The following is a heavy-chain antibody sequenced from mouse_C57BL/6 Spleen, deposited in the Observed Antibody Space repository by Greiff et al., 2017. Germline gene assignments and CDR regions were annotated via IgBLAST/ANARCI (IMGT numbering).Heavy chain of an antibody. J-gene: IGHJ1*03. CDR1: GYTFTSYW. CDR2: IDPSDSYT. D-gene: IGHD1-1*01. CDR3: ARRDYGSSGYFDV. V-gene: IGHV1-69*01. Sequence: QVQLQQSGAELVMPGASVKLSCKASGYTFTSYWMHWVKQRPGQGLEWIGEIDPSDSYTNYNQKFKGKSTLTVDKSSSTAYMQLSSLTSEDSAVYYCARRDYGSSGYFDVWGTGTTVTVSS.